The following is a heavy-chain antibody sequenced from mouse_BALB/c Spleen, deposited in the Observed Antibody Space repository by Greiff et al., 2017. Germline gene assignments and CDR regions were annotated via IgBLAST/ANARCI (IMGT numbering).Heavy chain of an antibody. V-gene: IGHV1-7*01. CDR3: ARDYYGSSWDY. D-gene: IGHD1-1*01. Sequence: VQLVESGAELAKPGASVKMSCKASGYTFTSYWMHWVKQRPGQGLEWIGYINPSTGYTEYNQKFKDKATLTADKSSSTAYMQLSSLTSEDSAVYYCARDYYGSSWDYWGQGTTLTVSS. CDR2: INPSTGYT. CDR1: GYTFTSYW. J-gene: IGHJ2*01.